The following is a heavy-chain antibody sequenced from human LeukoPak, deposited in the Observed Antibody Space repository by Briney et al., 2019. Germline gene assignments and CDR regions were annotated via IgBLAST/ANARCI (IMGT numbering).Heavy chain of an antibody. V-gene: IGHV1-2*02. CDR3: ARDQGDVVVVAATFGY. Sequence: GASVKVSCKASGYTFTGYYMHWVRQAPGQGLAWMGWINPNSGGTNYAQKFQGRVTMTRDTSISTAYMELSRLRSDDTAVYYCARDQGDVVVVAATFGYWGQGTLVTVSS. J-gene: IGHJ4*02. CDR1: GYTFTGYY. D-gene: IGHD2-15*01. CDR2: INPNSGGT.